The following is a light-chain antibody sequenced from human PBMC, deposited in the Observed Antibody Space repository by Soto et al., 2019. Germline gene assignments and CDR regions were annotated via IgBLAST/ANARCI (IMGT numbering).Light chain of an antibody. CDR2: GAS. CDR1: QSVSSN. CDR3: QHYNNWPLLT. J-gene: IGKJ4*01. Sequence: EIVMTQSPATLSVSPGERATLSCRASQSVSSNLAWYQQKPGQAPSVLIYGASTRATGIPARFSGSGSGTEFTLTISSLQSEAFAVYYCQHYNNWPLLTFGGGTKVEIK. V-gene: IGKV3-15*01.